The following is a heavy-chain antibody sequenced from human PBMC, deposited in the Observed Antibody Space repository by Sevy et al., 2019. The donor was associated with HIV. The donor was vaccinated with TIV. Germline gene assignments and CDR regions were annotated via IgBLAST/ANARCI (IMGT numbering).Heavy chain of an antibody. CDR2: FYLGGST. D-gene: IGHD5-18*01. J-gene: IGHJ4*02. Sequence: SETLSLTCTVSGYSISSGYYWGWIRQSPGKGLEWIGSFYLGGSTYYNPSLKSRVTISPDSSKNQFSLKLNSVTAADTAVYVCVRLVTAVVYYFDYWGQGTLVTVSS. CDR1: GYSISSGYY. V-gene: IGHV4-38-2*02. CDR3: VRLVTAVVYYFDY.